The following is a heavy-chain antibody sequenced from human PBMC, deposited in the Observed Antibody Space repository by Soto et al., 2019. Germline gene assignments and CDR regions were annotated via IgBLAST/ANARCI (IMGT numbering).Heavy chain of an antibody. V-gene: IGHV3-30*18. Sequence: GGSLRLSCAASGFTFSSYGMHWVRQAPGKGLEWVAVISYDGSNKYYADSVKGRFTISRDNSKNTLYLQMNSLRAEHTAVYYCAKDPYPSSGYYFDYWGQGTLVTVSS. J-gene: IGHJ4*02. CDR1: GFTFSSYG. D-gene: IGHD3-22*01. CDR2: ISYDGSNK. CDR3: AKDPYPSSGYYFDY.